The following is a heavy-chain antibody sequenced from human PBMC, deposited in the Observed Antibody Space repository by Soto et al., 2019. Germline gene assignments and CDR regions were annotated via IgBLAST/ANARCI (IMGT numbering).Heavy chain of an antibody. V-gene: IGHV1-3*01. Sequence: ASVKVSCKASGFTFTSYAMHWVRQAPGQRLEWMGWINAGNGNTKYSQKLQGRVTIIRDTSASTAYMELSSLRSEDTAVYYCARKFGESSGYYAFDAWGQGTMVTVSS. CDR1: GFTFTSYA. J-gene: IGHJ3*01. D-gene: IGHD3-22*01. CDR3: ARKFGESSGYYAFDA. CDR2: INAGNGNT.